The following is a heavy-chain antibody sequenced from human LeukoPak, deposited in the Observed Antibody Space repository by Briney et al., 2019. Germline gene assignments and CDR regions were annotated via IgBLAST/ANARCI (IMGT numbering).Heavy chain of an antibody. Sequence: GGSLRLSCAASGFTFRNYALTWVRQAPGRGLEWVSSISGTGTYYADSVKGRFSVSRDNYRNRLYLQMGSLRAEDTAVYYCARDPNGDYIGAFDFQRWGQGTLVTVSS. D-gene: IGHD4-17*01. CDR3: ARDPNGDYIGAFDFQR. CDR1: GFTFRNYA. V-gene: IGHV3-23*01. J-gene: IGHJ1*01. CDR2: ISGTGT.